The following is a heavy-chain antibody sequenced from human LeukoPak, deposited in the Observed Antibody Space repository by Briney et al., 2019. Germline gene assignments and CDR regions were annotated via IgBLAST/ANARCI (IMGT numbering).Heavy chain of an antibody. D-gene: IGHD3-22*01. Sequence: PSETLSLTCAVYGGSFSGYYWSWIRQPPGKGLEWIGEINHSGSTNYNPSLKSRVTISVDTSKNQFSLKLSSVTAADTAVYYCASEGAGSYDSSGGFQHWGQGTLVTVSS. CDR3: ASEGAGSYDSSGGFQH. CDR2: INHSGST. J-gene: IGHJ1*01. V-gene: IGHV4-34*01. CDR1: GGSFSGYY.